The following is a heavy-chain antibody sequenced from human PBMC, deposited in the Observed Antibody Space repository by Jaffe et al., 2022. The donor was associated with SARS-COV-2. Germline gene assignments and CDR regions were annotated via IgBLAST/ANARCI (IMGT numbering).Heavy chain of an antibody. CDR1: GFTFNSYA. CDR3: AKDSRRQQLAPDFDY. Sequence: EVQLLESGGGLVQPGGSLRLSCAASGFTFNSYAMSWVRQAPGKGLEWVSGISGSGGTTYYADSVKGRFTISRDNSKNTLYLQMNSLRAEDTALYYCAKDSRRQQLAPDFDYWGQGTLVTVSS. V-gene: IGHV3-23*01. CDR2: ISGSGGTT. J-gene: IGHJ4*02. D-gene: IGHD6-13*01.